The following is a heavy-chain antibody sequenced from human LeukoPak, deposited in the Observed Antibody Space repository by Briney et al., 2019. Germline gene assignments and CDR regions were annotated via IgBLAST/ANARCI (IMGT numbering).Heavy chain of an antibody. J-gene: IGHJ4*02. V-gene: IGHV3-23*01. D-gene: IGHD3-10*01. CDR2: VSDNGVST. CDR1: GFTFSNYP. Sequence: GGSLRLSCAASGFTFSNYPMNWVRQAPGRGLEWVSIVSDNGVSTYYADSVKGRFSISRDNSKNTLYLQMNSLRAEDSAIYYCAKRVSYSSGSHFDYWGQGTLVTVSS. CDR3: AKRVSYSSGSHFDY.